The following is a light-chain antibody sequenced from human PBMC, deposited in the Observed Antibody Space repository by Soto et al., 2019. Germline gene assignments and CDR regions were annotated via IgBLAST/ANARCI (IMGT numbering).Light chain of an antibody. Sequence: QSVLTQPPSVSGAPGQRVTISCTGSSSNIGAGYDVHWYQQLPGTAPKLLIYGNSNRPSGVPDRFSGSKSGTSASLAITGLQAEDEADYYCQSYDSSLRGNVVVGGGTKLTVL. CDR3: QSYDSSLRGNVV. V-gene: IGLV1-40*01. CDR2: GNS. J-gene: IGLJ2*01. CDR1: SSNIGAGYD.